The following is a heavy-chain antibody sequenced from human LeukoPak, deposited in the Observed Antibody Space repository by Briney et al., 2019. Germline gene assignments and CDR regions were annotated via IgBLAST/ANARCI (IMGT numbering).Heavy chain of an antibody. J-gene: IGHJ4*02. CDR1: GFTFSSCA. Sequence: GGSLRLSCAASGFTFSSCALTWVRQAPGKGLDGVSTISGTGVTTFYADSVRGRFTIPRDNSKNTLYLQMSSLRAEDTAVYYCATHYDTSGYYYFDFWGQGTLVTVSS. D-gene: IGHD3-22*01. V-gene: IGHV3-23*01. CDR3: ATHYDTSGYYYFDF. CDR2: ISGTGVTT.